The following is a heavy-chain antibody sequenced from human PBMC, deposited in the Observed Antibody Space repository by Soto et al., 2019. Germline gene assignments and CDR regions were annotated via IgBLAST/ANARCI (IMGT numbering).Heavy chain of an antibody. V-gene: IGHV4-30-4*01. CDR3: ASPIFGVVPSETNYYYGMDV. CDR2: IYYSGST. J-gene: IGHJ6*02. Sequence: QVQLQESGPGLVKPSQTLSLTCTVSGGSISSGDYYWSWIRQPPGKGLEWIGYIYYSGSTYYNPSLKIRVTISVDTSKNQFSLKLSSVTAADTAVYYCASPIFGVVPSETNYYYGMDVWGQGTTVTVSS. D-gene: IGHD3-3*01. CDR1: GGSISSGDYY.